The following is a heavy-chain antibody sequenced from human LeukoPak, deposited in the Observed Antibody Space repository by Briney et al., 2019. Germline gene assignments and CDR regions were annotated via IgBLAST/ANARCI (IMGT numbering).Heavy chain of an antibody. CDR3: ARDVYTSGYYRI. Sequence: PGRSLRLSCAASGFTFSSYGMHWVRQAPGKGLEWVAVIWYDGSNKYYADSVKGRFTISRDNSKNTLYLQMNSLRAEDTAVYYCARDVYTSGYYRIWGQGVLVTVSS. V-gene: IGHV3-33*01. J-gene: IGHJ4*02. D-gene: IGHD3-3*01. CDR1: GFTFSSYG. CDR2: IWYDGSNK.